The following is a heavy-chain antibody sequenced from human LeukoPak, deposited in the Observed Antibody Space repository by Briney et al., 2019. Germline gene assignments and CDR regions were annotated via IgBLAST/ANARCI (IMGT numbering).Heavy chain of an antibody. V-gene: IGHV3-66*02. Sequence: GGSLRLSCAASGFTVSNNYMSWVRQAPGKGLEWVSVIYSGDNTYYVESVKGRFTISRDNSKNTLFLQMTRLRAEDTAVYYCAGRRVLDASFDYWGQGTLVTVSS. CDR2: IYSGDNT. D-gene: IGHD3-16*01. J-gene: IGHJ4*02. CDR1: GFTVSNNY. CDR3: AGRRVLDASFDY.